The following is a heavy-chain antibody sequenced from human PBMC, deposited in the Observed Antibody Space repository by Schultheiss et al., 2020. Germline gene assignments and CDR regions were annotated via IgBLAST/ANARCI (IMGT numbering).Heavy chain of an antibody. V-gene: IGHV3-13*04. D-gene: IGHD2-2*02. CDR3: ARGYCSSTSCYTDYYGMDV. J-gene: IGHJ6*02. CDR1: GFTFSSYD. CDR2: IGTAGDT. Sequence: GGSLRLSCAASGFTFSSYDIHWVRQATGKGLEWVSAIGTAGDTYYPGSVKGRFIISRENAKNSLYLQMNSLRVGDTAVYYCARGYCSSTSCYTDYYGMDVWGQGTTVTVSS.